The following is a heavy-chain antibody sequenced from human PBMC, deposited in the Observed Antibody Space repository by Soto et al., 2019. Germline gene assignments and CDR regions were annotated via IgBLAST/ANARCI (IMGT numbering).Heavy chain of an antibody. CDR2: IYDSGST. CDR1: GDSTISGSYF. CDR3: ARRAGNRRGYLIDY. J-gene: IGHJ4*02. V-gene: IGHV4-31*03. Sequence: SETLSLTCTVSGDSTISGSYFWTWIRQRSGKGLEWIGYIYDSGSTSYNPSLASRVSISADTSNNHFSLTLISVAAADTAVYYCARRAGNRRGYLIDYCGQGISVTVSS. D-gene: IGHD5-18*01.